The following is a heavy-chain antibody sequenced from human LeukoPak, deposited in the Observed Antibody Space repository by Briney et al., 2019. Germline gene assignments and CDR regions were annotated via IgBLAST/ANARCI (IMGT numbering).Heavy chain of an antibody. V-gene: IGHV1-2*02. CDR1: GYTFTGYY. Sequence: GASVKVSCKASGYTFTGYYMHWVRQAPGQGLEWMGWINPNSGGTNYAQKFQGRVTMTRDTSICTAYMEVSRLRSDDTAVYYCARGYYDFWSGYYSGGDYFDYWGQGTLVTVSS. CDR2: INPNSGGT. CDR3: ARGYYDFWSGYYSGGDYFDY. J-gene: IGHJ4*02. D-gene: IGHD3-3*01.